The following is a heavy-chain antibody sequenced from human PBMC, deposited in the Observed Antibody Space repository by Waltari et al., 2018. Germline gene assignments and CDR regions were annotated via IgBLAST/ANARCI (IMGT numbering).Heavy chain of an antibody. J-gene: IGHJ6*02. Sequence: QVQLQQWGAGLLKPSETLSLTCAVYGGSFSGYYWSWIRQPPGKGLEWVGEINHRGSTNYNPYLKSRVIISVDTSKNQFSLKLSSVTAADTAVYYCARGRILTGYPNYYYYGMDVWGQGTTVTVSS. D-gene: IGHD3-9*01. CDR2: INHRGST. CDR3: ARGRILTGYPNYYYYGMDV. V-gene: IGHV4-34*01. CDR1: GGSFSGYY.